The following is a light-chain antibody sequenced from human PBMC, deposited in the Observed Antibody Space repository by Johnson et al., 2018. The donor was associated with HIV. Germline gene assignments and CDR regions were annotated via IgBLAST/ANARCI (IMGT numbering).Light chain of an antibody. V-gene: IGLV1-41*01. Sequence: QSVLTQPPSVSAAPGQKVTISCSGSSSNIGNNFVSWYQQLPGTAPKLLIYANNKRPSGIPDRFSGSQSGSSATLGIPGRWPGGEGDYYCLPGDTGPRTYIFGRGTKVTVL. J-gene: IGLJ1*01. CDR3: LPGDTGPRTYI. CDR1: SSNIGNNF. CDR2: ANN.